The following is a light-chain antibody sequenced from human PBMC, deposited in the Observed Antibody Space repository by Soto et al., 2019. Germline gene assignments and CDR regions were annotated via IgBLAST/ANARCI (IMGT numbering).Light chain of an antibody. V-gene: IGKV1-5*01. CDR1: QTISNW. Sequence: DIQMTQSPSTLSASVGDRVTITCRASQTISNWLAWYQQKPGKAPKVLIFDASTLDGGVPSRFSGRRSGKDFTLTISSLQPSDFATYYCQQYNTYHLTFGGGTKVDIK. J-gene: IGKJ4*01. CDR3: QQYNTYHLT. CDR2: DAS.